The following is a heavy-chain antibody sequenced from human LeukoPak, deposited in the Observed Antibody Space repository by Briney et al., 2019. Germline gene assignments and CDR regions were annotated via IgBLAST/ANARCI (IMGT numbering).Heavy chain of an antibody. J-gene: IGHJ4*02. Sequence: GGSLRLSCAASGFTFSSYGMHWVRQAPGKGLEWVAVIWYDGSNKYYADSVKGRFTISRDNSKNTLYLQMNSLRAEDTAVYYCARADGYNAFDYWDQGTLVTVSS. CDR2: IWYDGSNK. CDR3: ARADGYNAFDY. CDR1: GFTFSSYG. D-gene: IGHD5-24*01. V-gene: IGHV3-33*01.